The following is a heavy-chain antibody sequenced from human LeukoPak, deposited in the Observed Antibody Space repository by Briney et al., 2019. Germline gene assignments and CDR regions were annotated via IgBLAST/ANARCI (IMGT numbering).Heavy chain of an antibody. CDR1: GYTFTSYG. D-gene: IGHD3-9*01. CDR3: ARVAADILTGYPYYYFDY. J-gene: IGHJ4*02. V-gene: IGHV1-69*06. CDR2: IIPIFGTA. Sequence: SVKVSCKASGYTFTSYGISWVRQAPGQGLEWMGGIIPIFGTANYAQKFQGRVTITADKSTSTAYMELSSLRSEDTAVYYCARVAADILTGYPYYYFDYWGQGTLVTVSS.